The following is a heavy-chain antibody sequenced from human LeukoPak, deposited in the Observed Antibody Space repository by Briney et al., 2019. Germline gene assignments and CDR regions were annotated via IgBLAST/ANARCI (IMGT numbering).Heavy chain of an antibody. D-gene: IGHD3-10*01. CDR2: IKSKTDGGTT. J-gene: IGHJ4*02. CDR1: GFTFSNAW. CDR3: AKDRWFGELPHFDY. Sequence: PGGSLRLSCAASGFTFSNAWMSWVRQAPGKGLEWVGRIKSKTDGGTTDYAAPVKGRFTISRDNSKNTLYLQMNSLRAEDTAVYYCAKDRWFGELPHFDYWGQGTLVTVSS. V-gene: IGHV3-15*01.